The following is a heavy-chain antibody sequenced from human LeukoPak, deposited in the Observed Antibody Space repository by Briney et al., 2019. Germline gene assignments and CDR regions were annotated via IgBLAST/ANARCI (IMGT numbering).Heavy chain of an antibody. CDR3: ARDPRSRHFQH. V-gene: IGHV3-7*01. D-gene: IGHD6-13*01. CDR1: GFTFSSYW. J-gene: IGHJ1*01. Sequence: GGSLRLSCAASGFTFSSYWMSWVRQAPGKGLEWVANIKQDGSEKYYVDSVKGRFTISRDNAKNSPYLQMNSLRAEDTAVYYCARDPRSRHFQHWGQGTLVTVSS. CDR2: IKQDGSEK.